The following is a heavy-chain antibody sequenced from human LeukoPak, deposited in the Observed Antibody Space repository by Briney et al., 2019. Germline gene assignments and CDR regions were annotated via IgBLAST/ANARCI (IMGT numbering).Heavy chain of an antibody. CDR3: ARRMEAGYCSGGSCYSFDY. CDR1: GFTFSSYS. V-gene: IGHV3-21*01. Sequence: PGGSLRLSCAASGFTFSSYSMNWVRHAPGKGLEWVSSISSSSSYIYYADSVKGRFTISRENAKNSLYLRMNSLRAEDTAVYYCARRMEAGYCSGGSCYSFDYWGQGTLVTVSS. D-gene: IGHD2-15*01. J-gene: IGHJ4*02. CDR2: ISSSSSYI.